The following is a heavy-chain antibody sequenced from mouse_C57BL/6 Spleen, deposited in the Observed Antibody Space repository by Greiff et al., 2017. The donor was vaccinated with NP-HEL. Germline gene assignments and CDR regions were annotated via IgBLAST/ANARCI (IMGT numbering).Heavy chain of an antibody. J-gene: IGHJ2*01. CDR2: INPGSGGT. V-gene: IGHV1-54*01. CDR1: GYAFTNYL. D-gene: IGHD1-1*01. CDR3: ARDYYYGLDY. Sequence: QVQLQESGAELVRPGTSVKVSCKASGYAFTNYLIEWVKQRPGQGLEWIGVINPGSGGTNYNEKFKGKATLTADKSSSTAYMQLSSLTSEDSAVYFCARDYYYGLDYWGQGTTLTVSS.